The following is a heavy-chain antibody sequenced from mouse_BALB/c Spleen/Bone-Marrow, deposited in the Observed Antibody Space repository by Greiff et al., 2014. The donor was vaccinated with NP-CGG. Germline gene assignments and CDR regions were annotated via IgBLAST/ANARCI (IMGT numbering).Heavy chain of an antibody. CDR1: DYTFTNYW. CDR3: ASYRFAY. CDR2: INPSTGCT. V-gene: IGHV1-7*01. J-gene: IGHJ3*01. D-gene: IGHD2-10*01. Sequence: VQRVESGAELAKPGASMKMSCKASDYTFTNYWMHWVKQRPGQGLEWIGYINPSTGCTEYNQKFKDKATLTADKSSSTAYMQLSRLTSEDSAVYYCASYRFAYWGQGTLVTVSA.